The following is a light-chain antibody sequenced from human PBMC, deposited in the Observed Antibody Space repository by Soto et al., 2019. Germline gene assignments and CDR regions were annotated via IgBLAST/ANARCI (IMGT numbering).Light chain of an antibody. V-gene: IGKV3-20*01. J-gene: IGKJ4*01. Sequence: EIVLTQSPGTLSLSPGERATLSCRASQSVSSNYLAWFQQKPGQTPRLLIYGASNRATGIPDRFSGSWSGTDFTLTISRLEPEDFAVYYCQQYATSYLTFGGGTKVEIK. CDR2: GAS. CDR1: QSVSSNY. CDR3: QQYATSYLT.